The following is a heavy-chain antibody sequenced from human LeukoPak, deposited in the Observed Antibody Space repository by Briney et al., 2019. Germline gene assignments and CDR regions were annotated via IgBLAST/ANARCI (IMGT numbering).Heavy chain of an antibody. CDR1: GFTFSSYA. D-gene: IGHD2-15*01. CDR2: ISYDGSNK. V-gene: IGHV3-30*04. CDR3: ASDVVVVVAATRVGDY. Sequence: PGGSLRLSCAPSGFTFSSYAMHWVRQAPGKGLEWVAVISYDGSNKYYADSVKGRFTISRDNSKNTLYLQMNSLRAEDTAVYYCASDVVVVVAATRVGDYWGQGTLVTVSS. J-gene: IGHJ4*02.